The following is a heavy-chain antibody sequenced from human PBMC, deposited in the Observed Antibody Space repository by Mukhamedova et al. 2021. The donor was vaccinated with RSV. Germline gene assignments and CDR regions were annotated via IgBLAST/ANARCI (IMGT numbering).Heavy chain of an antibody. D-gene: IGHD2-15*01. J-gene: IGHJ5*02. CDR2: ISYDGSNK. Sequence: TFSSYAMNWVRQAPGKGLEWVAVISYDGSNKYYADSVKGRFTISRDNSKNTLNLQMNSLRAEDTAVYYCARGRNGGSGNWVDHWG. CDR1: TFSSYA. V-gene: IGHV3-30*04. CDR3: ARGRNGGSGNWVDH.